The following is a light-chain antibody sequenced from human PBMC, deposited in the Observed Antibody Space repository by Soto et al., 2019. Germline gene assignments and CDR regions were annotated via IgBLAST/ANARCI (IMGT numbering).Light chain of an antibody. CDR1: SSDVGYSNY. CDR2: EDN. J-gene: IGLJ2*01. V-gene: IGLV2-8*01. Sequence: QSALTQPPSASGSPGQSVTISCTGISSDVGYSNYVSWYQQHPGKAPKLMIYEDNKRPSGVSHRFSGSKSGNTASLTISGLQAEDEADYYCCSYAGFAIFGGGTKLTVL. CDR3: CSYAGFAI.